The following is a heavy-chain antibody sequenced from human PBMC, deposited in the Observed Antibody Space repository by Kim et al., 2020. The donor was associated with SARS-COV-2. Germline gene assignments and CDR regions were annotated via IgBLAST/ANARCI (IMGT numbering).Heavy chain of an antibody. J-gene: IGHJ5*02. V-gene: IGHV4-34*01. CDR3: ARGSPKYSSGWYSGWFDP. CDR2: INHSGST. Sequence: SETLSLTCAVYGGSFSGYYWSWTRQPPGKGLEWIGEINHSGSTNYNPSLKSRVTISVDTSKNQFSLKLSSVTAADTAVYYCARGSPKYSSGWYSGWFDPWGQGTLVTVSS. CDR1: GGSFSGYY. D-gene: IGHD6-19*01.